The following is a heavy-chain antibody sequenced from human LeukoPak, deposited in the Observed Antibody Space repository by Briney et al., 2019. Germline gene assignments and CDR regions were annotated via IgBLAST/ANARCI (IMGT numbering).Heavy chain of an antibody. V-gene: IGHV3-21*01. Sequence: GSLRLSCVASGFTFSSYSRNWARQAPGKGLEWVSSISSSTSYIYYADSVKGRFTISRDNAKNSLYLQMNSLRAEDTAVYYCARLGTGGYWGQGTLVTVSS. CDR2: ISSSTSYI. J-gene: IGHJ4*02. CDR3: ARLGTGGY. D-gene: IGHD7-27*01. CDR1: GFTFSSYS.